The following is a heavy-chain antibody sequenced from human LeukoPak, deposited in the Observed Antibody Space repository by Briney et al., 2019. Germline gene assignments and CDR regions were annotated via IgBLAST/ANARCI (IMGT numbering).Heavy chain of an antibody. D-gene: IGHD6-13*01. CDR2: IKQDGSEK. CDR1: GFTFSSYW. J-gene: IGHJ4*02. V-gene: IGHV3-7*01. Sequence: GGSLRLSCAASGFTFSSYWMSWVRQAPGKGLEWVANIKQDGSEKYYVDSVKGRFTISRDNAKNSLYLQMNSPRAEDTAVYYCARESAPDIAAAGVDYFDYWGQGTLVTVSS. CDR3: ARESAPDIAAAGVDYFDY.